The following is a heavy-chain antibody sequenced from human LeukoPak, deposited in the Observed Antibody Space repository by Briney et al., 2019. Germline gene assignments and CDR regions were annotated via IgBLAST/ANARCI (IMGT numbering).Heavy chain of an antibody. D-gene: IGHD5-12*01. Sequence: GGSLRLSCSVSGFTFISYSMTWVRQAPGKGLEWLASISGNGDNTYYADSVKGRFTISRDNSKDTLYLQMNSLRVDDTAVYYCAGQWLRLGPIDYWGQGTLVSVSS. CDR2: ISGNGDNT. CDR3: AGQWLRLGPIDY. J-gene: IGHJ4*02. CDR1: GFTFISYS. V-gene: IGHV3-23*01.